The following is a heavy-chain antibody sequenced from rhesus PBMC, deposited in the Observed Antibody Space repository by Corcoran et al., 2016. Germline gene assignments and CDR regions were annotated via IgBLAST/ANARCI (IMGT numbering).Heavy chain of an antibody. CDR3: ARVIPSSNSLDV. CDR1: GGSISESYY. V-gene: IGHV4S7*01. CDR2: LNGSSGTT. Sequence: QVQLQESGPGLVKPSETLSLTCAVSGGSISESYYWSWIRQPPGKGLEWMGELNGSSGTTNCNPSLKSRVTISKDASKNQFSLKLSSVTAADTAVYYCARVIPSSNSLDVWGRGVLVTVSS. D-gene: IGHD5-12*01. J-gene: IGHJ5-2*02.